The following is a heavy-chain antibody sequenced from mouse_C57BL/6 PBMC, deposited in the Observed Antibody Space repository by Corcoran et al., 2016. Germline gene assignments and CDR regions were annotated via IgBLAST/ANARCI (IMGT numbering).Heavy chain of an antibody. CDR2: ISYDGSN. CDR1: GYSITSGYY. Sequence: DVQLQESGPGLVKPSQSLSLTCSVTGYSITSGYYWNWIRQFPGNKLEWMGYISYDGSNNYNPSLKNRISITRDTSKNQFFLKLNSVITEDTATYYCARSYDWFAYWGQGTLVTVSA. CDR3: ARSYDWFAY. V-gene: IGHV3-6*01. D-gene: IGHD2-12*01. J-gene: IGHJ3*01.